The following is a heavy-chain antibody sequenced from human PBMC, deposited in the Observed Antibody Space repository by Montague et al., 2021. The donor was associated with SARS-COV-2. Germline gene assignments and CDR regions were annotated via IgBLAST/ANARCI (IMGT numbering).Heavy chain of an antibody. CDR2: IFNSGST. J-gene: IGHJ4*02. Sequence: LRLSCAASGFIFSSYEMNWVRQAPGKGLEWIGYIFNSGSTNYNPSLXXRVTISVDTSKNQLSLRLRSVTAADTAVYYCVRVGVSNWYSFFDYWGQGTLGTVSS. V-gene: IGHV4-59*01. CDR1: GFIFSSYE. D-gene: IGHD6-13*01. CDR3: VRVGVSNWYSFFDY.